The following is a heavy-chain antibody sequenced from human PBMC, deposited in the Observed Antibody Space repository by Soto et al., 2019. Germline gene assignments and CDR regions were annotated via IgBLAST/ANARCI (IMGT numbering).Heavy chain of an antibody. D-gene: IGHD6-19*01. CDR2: IYYSGST. V-gene: IGHV4-39*01. CDR1: GGSISSSSYY. Sequence: SETLSLTCTVSGGSISSSSYYWGWIRQPPGKGLEWIGSIYYSGSTYYNPSLKSRVTISVDTSKNQFSLKLSSVTAADTAVYYCARITFGLIAVAGTESYWGQGTLVTVSS. CDR3: ARITFGLIAVAGTESY. J-gene: IGHJ4*02.